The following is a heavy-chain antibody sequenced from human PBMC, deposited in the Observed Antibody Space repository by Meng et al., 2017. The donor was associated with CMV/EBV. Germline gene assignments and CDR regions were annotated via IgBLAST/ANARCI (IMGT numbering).Heavy chain of an antibody. CDR1: GGTFSSYA. V-gene: IGHV1-69*05. CDR3: ASNYDFWSGLDY. J-gene: IGHJ4*02. CDR2: IIPIFGTA. Sequence: SVKVSCKASGGTFSSYAISWMRQAPGQGLEWMGGIIPIFGTANYAQKFQGRVTITTDESTSTAYMELSSLRSEDTAVYYCASNYDFWSGLDYWGQGTLVTVSS. D-gene: IGHD3-3*01.